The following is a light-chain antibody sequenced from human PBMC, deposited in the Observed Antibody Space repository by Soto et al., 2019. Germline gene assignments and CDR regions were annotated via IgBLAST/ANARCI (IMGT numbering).Light chain of an antibody. Sequence: EIVLTQSPATLSLSPGERATLSCRASQSVRSYLAWYQQKPGQAPKLLIYDASNRATGIPARFSGSGSGTDFTLTISSLEPEDFGFYYCQQRSDWPSLTFGGGTKVEIK. CDR2: DAS. J-gene: IGKJ4*01. CDR3: QQRSDWPSLT. V-gene: IGKV3-11*01. CDR1: QSVRSY.